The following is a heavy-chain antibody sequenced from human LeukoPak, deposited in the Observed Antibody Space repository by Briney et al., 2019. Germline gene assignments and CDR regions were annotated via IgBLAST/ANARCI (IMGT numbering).Heavy chain of an antibody. D-gene: IGHD3-16*01. CDR1: GGSINNYY. CDR2: IYYSGTT. Sequence: SKTLSLTCTVSGGSINNYYWTWIRQPPGKGLEWIGFIYYSGTTNYNPSLKSRVTISVDTSKNQFSLNLSSVTAADTAVYYCARHLGGGIYFDYWGQGTLVTVSS. CDR3: ARHLGGGIYFDY. J-gene: IGHJ4*02. V-gene: IGHV4-59*08.